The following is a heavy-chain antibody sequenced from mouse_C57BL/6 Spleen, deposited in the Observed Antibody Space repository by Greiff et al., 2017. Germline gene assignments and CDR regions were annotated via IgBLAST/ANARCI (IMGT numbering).Heavy chain of an antibody. CDR3: ARHYYYGSSYEDY. CDR2: IYPGDGDT. J-gene: IGHJ2*01. V-gene: IGHV1-80*01. CDR1: GYAFSSYW. Sequence: VQLQQSGAELVKPGASVKISCKASGYAFSSYWMNWVKQRPGKGLEWIGQIYPGDGDTNYNGKFKGKATLTADKSSSTAYMQLSSLTSEDSAVYFCARHYYYGSSYEDYWGQGTTLTVSS. D-gene: IGHD1-1*01.